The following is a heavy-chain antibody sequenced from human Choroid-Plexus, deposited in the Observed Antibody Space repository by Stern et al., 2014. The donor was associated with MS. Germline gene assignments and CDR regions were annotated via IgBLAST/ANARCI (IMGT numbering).Heavy chain of an antibody. CDR3: AKDRQYLTYFFDH. Sequence: QVQLVQSGGGVVQPGRPLRLSCVASGFTFGSCAMHWVRQAPGKGLEWVAGVSSDGSNKYYADSVKGRFTISRDNSQNTLYMQMSSLRPEDTAVYYGAKDRQYLTYFFDHWGQGSLVTVSS. D-gene: IGHD2/OR15-2a*01. J-gene: IGHJ5*02. V-gene: IGHV3-30*18. CDR1: GFTFGSCA. CDR2: VSSDGSNK.